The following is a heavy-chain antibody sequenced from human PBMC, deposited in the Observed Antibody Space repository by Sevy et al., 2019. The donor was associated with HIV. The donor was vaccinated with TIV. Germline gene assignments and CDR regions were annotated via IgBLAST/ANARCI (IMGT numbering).Heavy chain of an antibody. Sequence: GGCLRLSCAASGFTFSSYAMHWVRQAPGKGLEWVAVISYDGSNKYYADSVKGRFTISRDNSKNTPYLQMNSLRAEDTAVYYCARDLAYDSSGPFDYWGQGTLVTVSS. J-gene: IGHJ4*02. V-gene: IGHV3-30-3*01. CDR3: ARDLAYDSSGPFDY. CDR1: GFTFSSYA. D-gene: IGHD3-22*01. CDR2: ISYDGSNK.